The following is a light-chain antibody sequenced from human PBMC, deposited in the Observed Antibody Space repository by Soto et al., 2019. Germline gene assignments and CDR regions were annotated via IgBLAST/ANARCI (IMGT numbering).Light chain of an antibody. CDR3: QQSYSTPWT. V-gene: IGKV1-39*01. CDR2: AAS. Sequence: DIQMTQSPSSLSASVGDRVTITCRASQSISSYLNWYQQKPGKAPKLLIYAASSLQSGVPSRFSGSGSETDSTLTISSLQPEDFATYYCQQSYSTPWTFGQGTMVEIK. CDR1: QSISSY. J-gene: IGKJ1*01.